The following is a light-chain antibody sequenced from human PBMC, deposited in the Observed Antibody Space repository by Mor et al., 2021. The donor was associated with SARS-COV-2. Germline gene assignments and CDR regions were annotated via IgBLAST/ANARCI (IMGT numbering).Light chain of an antibody. J-gene: IGLJ1*01. CDR2: RNN. V-gene: IGLV1-47*01. Sequence: CSGTSSNIGSRNVYWYQHFPGTAPKLLIYRNNQRPSGVPARVSGSKSGTSASLAISGLRSEDGADYYCAAWDDNLRGFVFGTGTKV. CDR3: AAWDDNLRGFV. CDR1: SSNIGSRN.